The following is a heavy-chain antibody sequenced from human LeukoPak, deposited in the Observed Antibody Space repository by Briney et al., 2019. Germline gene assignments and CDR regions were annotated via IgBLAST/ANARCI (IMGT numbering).Heavy chain of an antibody. J-gene: IGHJ4*02. CDR3: ASVLQQHNYFDY. CDR1: GFTFSPYN. CDR2: ISSSSTYI. V-gene: IGHV3-21*01. Sequence: GGSLRLSCAASGFTFSPYNMIWVRQAPGKGLEWVSSISSSSTYIYYAGSVKGRFTISRDNAKNSLYLQMNSLRAEDTAVYYCASVLQQHNYFDYRGQGTLVTVSS. D-gene: IGHD6-13*01.